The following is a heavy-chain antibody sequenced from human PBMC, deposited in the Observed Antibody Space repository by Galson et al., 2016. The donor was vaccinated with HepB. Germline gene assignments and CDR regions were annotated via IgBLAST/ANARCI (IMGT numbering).Heavy chain of an antibody. J-gene: IGHJ3*02. V-gene: IGHV3-73*01. CDR3: TRLKEMPTVEDAFDI. D-gene: IGHD5-24*01. Sequence: SLRLSCAASGFIFSDSGIHWVRQASGKGLEWVGRIRSKANSYATASAAQVKGRFTISRDDSENRAYLQMNSLKTEDTAVYYCTRLKEMPTVEDAFDIWGQGTMVTVSS. CDR2: IRSKANSYAT. CDR1: GFIFSDSG.